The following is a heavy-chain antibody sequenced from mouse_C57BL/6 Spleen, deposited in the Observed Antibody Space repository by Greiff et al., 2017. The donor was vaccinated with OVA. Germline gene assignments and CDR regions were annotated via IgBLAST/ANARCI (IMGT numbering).Heavy chain of an antibody. J-gene: IGHJ2*01. CDR1: GYTFTDYY. CDR2: INPNNGGT. Sequence: VQLQQSGPELVKPGASVKISCKASGYTFTDYYMNWVKQSHGKSLEWIGDINPNNGGTSYNQKFKGKATLTVDKSSSTAYMELRSLTSEDSAVYYCASYGYGLFDYWGQGTTLTVSS. V-gene: IGHV1-26*01. D-gene: IGHD2-2*01. CDR3: ASYGYGLFDY.